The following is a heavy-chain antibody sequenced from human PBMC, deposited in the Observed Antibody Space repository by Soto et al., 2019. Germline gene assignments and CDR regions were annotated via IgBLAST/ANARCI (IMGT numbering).Heavy chain of an antibody. CDR2: IWYDGSNK. CDR3: ARDGYCSGGSCSADGTRIDY. J-gene: IGHJ4*02. V-gene: IGHV3-33*01. D-gene: IGHD2-15*01. CDR1: GFTFSSYG. Sequence: PGGSLRLSCAASGFTFSSYGMHWVRQAPGKGLEWVAVIWYDGSNKYYADSVKGRFTISRDNSKNTLYLQMNSLRAEDTAVYYCARDGYCSGGSCSADGTRIDYWGQGTLVTVSS.